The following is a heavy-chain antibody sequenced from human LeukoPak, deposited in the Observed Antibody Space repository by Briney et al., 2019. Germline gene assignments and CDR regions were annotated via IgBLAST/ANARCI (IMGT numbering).Heavy chain of an antibody. J-gene: IGHJ5*02. D-gene: IGHD6-19*01. Sequence: SQTLSLTCTVSGGSISSGGYYWSWIRQHPGKGLEWIGYIYYSGSTYYNPSLKSRVTISVDTSKNQFSLKLSSVTAADTAVYYCASGYRRGWYASRWFAPWGQGTLVTVSS. CDR3: ASGYRRGWYASRWFAP. CDR2: IYYSGST. V-gene: IGHV4-31*03. CDR1: GGSISSGGYY.